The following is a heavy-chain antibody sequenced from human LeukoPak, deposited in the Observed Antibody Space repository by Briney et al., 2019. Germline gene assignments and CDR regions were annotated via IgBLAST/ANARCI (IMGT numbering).Heavy chain of an antibody. D-gene: IGHD6-13*01. J-gene: IGHJ6*02. Sequence: PGGSLRLSCAASGFTFDDYAMHWVRQAPGKGLEWVSGISWNSGSIGYADSVKGRFTISRDNAKNSLYLQMNSLRAEDTAVYYCARATAAGGMDVWGQGTTVTVSS. CDR3: ARATAAGGMDV. CDR2: ISWNSGSI. V-gene: IGHV3-9*01. CDR1: GFTFDDYA.